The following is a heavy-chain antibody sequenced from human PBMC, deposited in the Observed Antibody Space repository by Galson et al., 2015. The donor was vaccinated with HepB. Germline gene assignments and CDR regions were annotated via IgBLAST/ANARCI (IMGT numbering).Heavy chain of an antibody. Sequence: LSLTCAVYGGSFSGYYWSWIRQPPGKGLEWIGEINHSGSTNYNPSLKSRVTISVDTSKNQFSLKLSSVTAADTAVYYCARGVLYNWFDPWGQGTLVTVSS. D-gene: IGHD4/OR15-4a*01. J-gene: IGHJ5*02. CDR2: INHSGST. CDR1: GGSFSGYY. CDR3: ARGVLYNWFDP. V-gene: IGHV4-34*01.